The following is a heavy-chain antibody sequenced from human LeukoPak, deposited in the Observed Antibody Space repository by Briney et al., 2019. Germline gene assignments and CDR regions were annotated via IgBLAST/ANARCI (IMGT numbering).Heavy chain of an antibody. D-gene: IGHD2-15*01. CDR1: GFTFKLYW. CDR2: INDDGSDT. CDR3: VRGGPSTWS. Sequence: GGSLRLSCAASGFTFKLYWMRWVRHVPGKRPVWVSRINDDGSDTIYADSVRGRFTISRDDAKNTVYLQMNNLRAEDTAVYYCVRGGPSTWSWGQGTLVTVSS. V-gene: IGHV3-74*01. J-gene: IGHJ5*02.